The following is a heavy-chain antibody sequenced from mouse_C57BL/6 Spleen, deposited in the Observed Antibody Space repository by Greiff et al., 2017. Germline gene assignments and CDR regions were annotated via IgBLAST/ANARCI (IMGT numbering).Heavy chain of an antibody. CDR2: INYDGSST. V-gene: IGHV5-16*01. D-gene: IGHD2-2*01. CDR1: GFTFSDYY. CDR3: AREYGYDGGFAY. J-gene: IGHJ3*01. Sequence: DVHLVESEGGLVQPGSSMKLSCTASGFTFSDYYMAWVRQVPEKGLEWVANINYDGSSTYYLDSLKSRFIISRDNAKNILYLQMSSLKSEDTATYYCAREYGYDGGFAYWGQGTLVTVSA.